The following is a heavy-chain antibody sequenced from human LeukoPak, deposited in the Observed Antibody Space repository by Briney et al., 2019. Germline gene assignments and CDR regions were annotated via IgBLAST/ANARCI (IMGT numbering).Heavy chain of an antibody. J-gene: IGHJ2*01. CDR2: VYYSGST. Sequence: SETLSLTCTVSGGSISSYYWSWIRQSPGKGLEWIGYVYYSGSTNYNPSLKSRVTISVDTSKNQFSLKLSSVTAADTAVYYCARDRYGDYDPYWYFDLWGRGTLVTVSS. D-gene: IGHD4-17*01. V-gene: IGHV4-59*01. CDR1: GGSISSYY. CDR3: ARDRYGDYDPYWYFDL.